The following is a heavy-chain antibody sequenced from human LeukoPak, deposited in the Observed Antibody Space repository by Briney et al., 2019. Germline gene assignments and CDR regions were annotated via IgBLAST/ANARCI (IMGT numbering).Heavy chain of an antibody. CDR3: ARLGSTYYDFWSGYGYYYYYYMDV. CDR1: GYTFTSYG. CDR2: ISAYNGNT. D-gene: IGHD3-3*01. V-gene: IGHV1-18*01. Sequence: ASVKVSCKASGYTFTSYGISWVRQAPGQGLEWMGWISAYNGNTNYAQKLQGRVTMTTDTSTSTAYMELRSLRSDDTAVYYCARLGSTYYDFWSGYGYYYYYYMDVWGKGTTVTVSS. J-gene: IGHJ6*03.